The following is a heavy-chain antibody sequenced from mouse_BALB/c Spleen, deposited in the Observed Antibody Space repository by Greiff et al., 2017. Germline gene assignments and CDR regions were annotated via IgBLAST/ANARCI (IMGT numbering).Heavy chain of an antibody. Sequence: QVQLKQPGAELVKPGASVKISCKASGYTFTSYWMNWVKQRPGQGLEWIGEIDPSDSYTNNNQKFKDKATLTVDKSSSTAYMQLSSLTSEDSAVYYCARGRPPYYYAMDYWGQGTSVTVSS. V-gene: IGHV1S126*01. D-gene: IGHD1-2*01. J-gene: IGHJ4*01. CDR1: GYTFTSYW. CDR2: IDPSDSYT. CDR3: ARGRPPYYYAMDY.